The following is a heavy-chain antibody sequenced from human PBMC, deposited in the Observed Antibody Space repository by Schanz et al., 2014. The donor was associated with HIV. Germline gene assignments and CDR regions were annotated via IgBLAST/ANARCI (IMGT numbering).Heavy chain of an antibody. Sequence: VQLLESGGGLVQAGGSLRLSCAASGFTFKSYAMSWVRQAPGKGLEWVSAISATGGRTYYADSVKGRFTISRDNSKNTLYLQMNSLRPEDTAVYYCAKDKSRHTYSSSSIFDPWGQGTLVTVSS. J-gene: IGHJ5*02. V-gene: IGHV3-23*01. CDR3: AKDKSRHTYSSSSIFDP. CDR1: GFTFKSYA. CDR2: ISATGGRT. D-gene: IGHD6-13*01.